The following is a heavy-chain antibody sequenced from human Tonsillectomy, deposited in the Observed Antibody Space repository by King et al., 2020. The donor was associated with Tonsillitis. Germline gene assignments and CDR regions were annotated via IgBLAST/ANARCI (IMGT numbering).Heavy chain of an antibody. Sequence: VQLVESGGGVVQPGRSLRLSCAASGFTFSSYGMHWVRQAPGKGLEWVAVISYDGSDKYYADSVKGRFTISRENSKNTLYLQMNSLRAEDTAVDYCAKTYYYDSSAYYLMDAFDIWGQGTMVTVSS. CDR2: ISYDGSDK. CDR1: GFTFSSYG. CDR3: AKTYYYDSSAYYLMDAFDI. V-gene: IGHV3-30*18. J-gene: IGHJ3*02. D-gene: IGHD3-22*01.